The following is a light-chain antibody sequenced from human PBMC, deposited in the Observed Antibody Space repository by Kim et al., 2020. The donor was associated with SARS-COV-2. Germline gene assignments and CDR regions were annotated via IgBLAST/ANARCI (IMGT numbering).Light chain of an antibody. CDR2: GAS. CDR1: QGVGSY. CDR3: HHRSDWPRGA. J-gene: IGKJ5*01. V-gene: IGKV3-11*01. Sequence: PGDRAPHPCRASQGVGSYFAWYQQTPGQPPRLLISGASVRATGVPARFRGSGYGTDFTLTIDSLEPEDFVVYYCHHRSDWPRGAFGQGTRLEIK.